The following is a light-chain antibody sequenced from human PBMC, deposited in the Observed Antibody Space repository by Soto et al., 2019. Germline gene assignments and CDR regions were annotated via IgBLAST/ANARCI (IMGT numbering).Light chain of an antibody. J-gene: IGKJ1*01. CDR3: QKYNSWPRT. CDR1: QSVNSN. V-gene: IGKV3-15*01. Sequence: EIVMTRSPATLSVSPGERATLSCRASQSVNSNLAWYQQKPGQAHRPLIYGASSRATGIPARFSGSGSGTEFTLTITSLQSEDFAVYYCQKYNSWPRTFGQGTTVDIK. CDR2: GAS.